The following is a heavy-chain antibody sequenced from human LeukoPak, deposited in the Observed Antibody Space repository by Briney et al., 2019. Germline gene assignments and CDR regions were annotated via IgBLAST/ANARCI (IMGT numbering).Heavy chain of an antibody. CDR2: IILIFGTA. D-gene: IGHD3-9*01. CDR3: ARAYDILTGYYDY. V-gene: IGHV1-69*13. J-gene: IGHJ4*02. CDR1: GGTFSSYA. Sequence: SVKVSCKASGGTFSSYAISWVRQAPGQGLEWMGGIILIFGTANYAQKFQGRVTITADESTSTAYMELSSLRSEDTAVYYCARAYDILTGYYDYWGQGTLVTVSS.